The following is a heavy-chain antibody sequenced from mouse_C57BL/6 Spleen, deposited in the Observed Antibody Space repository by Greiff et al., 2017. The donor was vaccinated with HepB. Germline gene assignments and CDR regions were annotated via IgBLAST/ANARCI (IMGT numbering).Heavy chain of an antibody. D-gene: IGHD3-2*02. CDR2: SRNKANDYTT. CDR1: GFTFSDFY. CDR3: ARDASSGLAWFAY. V-gene: IGHV7-1*01. J-gene: IGHJ3*01. Sequence: EVMLVESGGGLVQSGRSLRLSCATSGFTFSDFYMEWVRQAPGKGLEWIAASRNKANDYTTEYSASVKGRFIVSRDTSQSILYLQMNALRAEDTAIYYCARDASSGLAWFAYWGQGTLVTVSA.